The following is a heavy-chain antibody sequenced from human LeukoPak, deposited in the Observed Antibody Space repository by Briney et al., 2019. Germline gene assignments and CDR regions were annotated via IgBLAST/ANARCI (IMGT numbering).Heavy chain of an antibody. CDR2: IIPIFGTA. CDR1: GGTFSSYA. J-gene: IGHJ5*02. CDR3: AGERYRTGTTGVFDP. Sequence: GASVKVSCKASGGTFSSYAISWVRQAPGQGLEWMGGIIPIFGTANYAQKFQGRVTITADKSTSTAYMELSSLRSEDTAVYYCAGERYRTGTTGVFDPWGQGTLVTVSS. V-gene: IGHV1-69*06. D-gene: IGHD1-1*01.